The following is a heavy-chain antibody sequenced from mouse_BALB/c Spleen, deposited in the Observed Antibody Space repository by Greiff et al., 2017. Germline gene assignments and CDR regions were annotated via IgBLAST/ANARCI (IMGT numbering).Heavy chain of an antibody. D-gene: IGHD2-1*01. CDR3: AYYGNYYAMDY. Sequence: VQLKESGPGLVKPSQSLSLTCTVTGYSITSDYAWNWIRQFPGNKLEWMGYISYSGSTSYNPSLKSRISITRDTSKNQFFLQLNSVTTEDTATYYCAYYGNYYAMDYWGQGTSVTVSS. CDR2: ISYSGST. J-gene: IGHJ4*01. CDR1: GYSITSDYA. V-gene: IGHV3-2*02.